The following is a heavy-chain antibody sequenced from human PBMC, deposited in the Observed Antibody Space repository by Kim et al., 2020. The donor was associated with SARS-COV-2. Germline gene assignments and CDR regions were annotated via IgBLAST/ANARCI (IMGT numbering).Heavy chain of an antibody. V-gene: IGHV4-59*08. J-gene: IGHJ6*02. Sequence: SETLSLTCTVSGGSISSYYWSWIRQPPGKGLEWIGYIYYSGSTNYNPSLKSRVTISVDTSKNQFSLKLSSVTAADTAVYYCARHPIYPVYYGMDVWGQGTTVTVSS. CDR2: IYYSGST. CDR1: GGSISSYY. CDR3: ARHPIYPVYYGMDV. D-gene: IGHD3-3*01.